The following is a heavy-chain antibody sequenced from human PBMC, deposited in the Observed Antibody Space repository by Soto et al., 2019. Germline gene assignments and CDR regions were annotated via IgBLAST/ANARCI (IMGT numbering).Heavy chain of an antibody. CDR3: ARDRTSAVAGNINWFDP. J-gene: IGHJ5*02. CDR1: GFTFSSYE. Sequence: PGGSLSLSCAASGFTFSSYEMNWVRQAPGKGLEWVSYISSSGGNKYYADSVKGRFTISRDNAKNSLYLQMNSLRAEDTAVYYCARDRTSAVAGNINWFDPWGQGTLVTVSS. V-gene: IGHV3-48*03. D-gene: IGHD6-19*01. CDR2: ISSSGGNK.